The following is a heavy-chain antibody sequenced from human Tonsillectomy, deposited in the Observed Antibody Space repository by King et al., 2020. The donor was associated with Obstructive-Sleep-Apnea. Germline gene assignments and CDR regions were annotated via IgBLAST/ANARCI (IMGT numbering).Heavy chain of an antibody. D-gene: IGHD3-16*01. CDR2: IHNSGST. CDR3: ARALYVWSSYFDY. CDR1: GGSISTSY. J-gene: IGHJ4*02. Sequence: HVQLQESGPGLVRPSETLSLTCAVSGGSISTSYWSWIRQSPGKGLEWIAYIHNSGSTDYSPSHKSRVTIPVDRSKNQFSLKVRSGTAADTAVYYCARALYVWSSYFDYWGQGTLVTVSS. V-gene: IGHV4-59*01.